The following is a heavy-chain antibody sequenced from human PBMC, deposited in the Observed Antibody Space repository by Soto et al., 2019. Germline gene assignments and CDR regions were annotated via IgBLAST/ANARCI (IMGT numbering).Heavy chain of an antibody. D-gene: IGHD3-22*01. Sequence: PSETLSLTCAVYGGSFSGHYWSWIRQSPGKGLEWIGEINHSGSTNQNPSLKSRVTISVDTSRNQFSLKLKSVTAADTAVYYCARGITMILVVQGDAPYKYYFDSWGQGTQVTVSS. CDR2: INHSGST. J-gene: IGHJ4*02. CDR1: GGSFSGHY. CDR3: ARGITMILVVQGDAPYKYYFDS. V-gene: IGHV4-34*01.